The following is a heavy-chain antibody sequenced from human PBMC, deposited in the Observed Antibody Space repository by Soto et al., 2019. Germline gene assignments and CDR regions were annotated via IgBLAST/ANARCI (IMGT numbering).Heavy chain of an antibody. CDR1: GYTFTSYD. J-gene: IGHJ4*02. CDR3: ARGWSSSWYFLVNY. D-gene: IGHD6-13*01. Sequence: QVQLVQSEAEVKKPGASVKVSCKASGYTFTSYDINWVRQATGQGLEWMGWMNPNSGNTGYAQKFQGRVTMTRNTSISTAYMELSSLRSEDTAVYYCARGWSSSWYFLVNYWGQGTLVTVSS. V-gene: IGHV1-8*01. CDR2: MNPNSGNT.